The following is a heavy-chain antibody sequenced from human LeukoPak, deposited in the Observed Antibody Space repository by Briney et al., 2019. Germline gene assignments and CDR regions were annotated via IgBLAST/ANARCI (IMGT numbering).Heavy chain of an antibody. CDR1: GYTFTSYD. CDR3: ATTPGDIVAPQAAAGPDY. J-gene: IGHJ4*02. Sequence: ASVKVSCKASGYTFTSYDISWVRQAPGQGLEWMGRIIPIFGTANYAQKFQGRVTITTDESTSTAYMELSSLRSEDTAVYYCATTPGDIVAPQAAAGPDYWGQGTLVTVSS. V-gene: IGHV1-69*05. D-gene: IGHD5-12*01. CDR2: IIPIFGTA.